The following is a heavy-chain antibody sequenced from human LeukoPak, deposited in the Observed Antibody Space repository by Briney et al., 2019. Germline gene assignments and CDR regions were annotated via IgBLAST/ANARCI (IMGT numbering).Heavy chain of an antibody. CDR3: ATHSIAPTNNWNYGAR. D-gene: IGHD1-7*01. CDR1: GYTLTELS. V-gene: IGHV1-24*01. J-gene: IGHJ4*02. CDR2: FDPEDGET. Sequence: ASVKVSCTVSGYTLTELSMHWVRQAPGKGLEWMGGFDPEDGETIYAQKFQGRVTMTEDTSTDTAYMELSSLRSEDTAVYYCATHSIAPTNNWNYGARWGQGTLVTVSS.